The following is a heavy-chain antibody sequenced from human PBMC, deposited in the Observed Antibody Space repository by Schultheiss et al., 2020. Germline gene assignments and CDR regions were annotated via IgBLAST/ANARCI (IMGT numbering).Heavy chain of an antibody. J-gene: IGHJ4*02. Sequence: GGSLRLSCAASGFTFSNAWMSWVRQAPGKGLEWVGRIKSKTDGGTTDYAAPVKGRFTISRDDSKNTLYLQMNSLKTEDTAVYYCARDRDPYYYDSSGPPDYWGQGTLVTVSS. CDR3: ARDRDPYYYDSSGPPDY. CDR1: GFTFSNAW. V-gene: IGHV3-15*01. D-gene: IGHD3-22*01. CDR2: IKSKTDGGTT.